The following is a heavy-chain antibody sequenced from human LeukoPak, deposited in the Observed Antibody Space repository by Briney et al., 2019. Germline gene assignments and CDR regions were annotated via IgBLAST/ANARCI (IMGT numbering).Heavy chain of an antibody. Sequence: ASVKVSCKASGYSFTSYYMHWVRQAPGQGLEWMGVSNPSGVGTNYAQKFQGRVTMTRDTSTTTVYMELSSLRSEDTAVYYCAREESGGYFDYWGQGTLVTVSS. D-gene: IGHD2-8*02. CDR2: SNPSGVGT. V-gene: IGHV1-46*01. CDR3: AREESGGYFDY. CDR1: GYSFTSYY. J-gene: IGHJ4*02.